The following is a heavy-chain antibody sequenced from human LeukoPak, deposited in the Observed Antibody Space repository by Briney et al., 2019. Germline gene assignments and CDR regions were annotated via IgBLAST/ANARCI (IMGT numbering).Heavy chain of an antibody. Sequence: PGGSLRLSCAATGFTLSGHSMNWVRQAPGKGLDWVSSISPTSAYIYYQDSVKGRFTISRDDAKNTLYLQMNSLRAEDTAVYYCANAAYGDLIWGQGTLVTVSS. V-gene: IGHV3-21*01. D-gene: IGHD4-17*01. CDR1: GFTLSGHS. CDR2: ISPTSAYI. J-gene: IGHJ4*02. CDR3: ANAAYGDLI.